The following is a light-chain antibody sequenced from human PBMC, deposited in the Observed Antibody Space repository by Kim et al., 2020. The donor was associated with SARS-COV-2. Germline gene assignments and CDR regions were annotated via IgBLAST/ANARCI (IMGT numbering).Light chain of an antibody. J-gene: IGLJ3*02. CDR1: SGINVGTYK. CDR3: MISNSGAWM. Sequence: QPVLTQPSSLSASPGASASLTCTLRSGINVGTYKIYWYQQKPGSPPQYLLRYKSDSDKHQGSGVPSRFSGSKDASANAGILLISGLQSEDEADYYCMISNSGAWMFGGGTQLTVL. V-gene: IGLV5-45*02. CDR2: YKSDSDK.